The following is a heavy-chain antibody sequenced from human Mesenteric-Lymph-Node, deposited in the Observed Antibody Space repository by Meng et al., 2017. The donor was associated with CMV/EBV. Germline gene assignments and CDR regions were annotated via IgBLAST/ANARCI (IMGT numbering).Heavy chain of an antibody. CDR1: GYTFANYN. D-gene: IGHD2-2*01. J-gene: IGHJ4*02. V-gene: IGHV1-18*04. Sequence: GYTFANYNINWVRQAPGQGLEWVGWVNTFNGNTKYAQNLQGRVTMTTDTSTTTAYMEVRSLRSDDTAVYYCARVGCSSTSCYGRLDYWGQGTLVTVSS. CDR2: VNTFNGNT. CDR3: ARVGCSSTSCYGRLDY.